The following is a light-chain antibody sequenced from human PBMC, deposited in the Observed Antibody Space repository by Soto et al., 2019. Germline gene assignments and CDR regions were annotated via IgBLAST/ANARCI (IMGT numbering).Light chain of an antibody. Sequence: QSVLTQPPSASGTPGQRVNISCSGSSSNIGSNYVYWYRQFPGTAPKLLIQRNNQRPSGVPARFSGSKSDTSASLAISGLQSEDEADYYCATWDDSLNGPVFGGGTKVTVL. J-gene: IGLJ3*02. CDR2: RNN. CDR3: ATWDDSLNGPV. CDR1: SSNIGSNY. V-gene: IGLV1-47*01.